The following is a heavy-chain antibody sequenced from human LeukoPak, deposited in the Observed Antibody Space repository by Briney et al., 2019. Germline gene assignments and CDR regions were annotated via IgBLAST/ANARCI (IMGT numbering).Heavy chain of an antibody. CDR1: GFTFSSYA. V-gene: IGHV3-23*01. Sequence: GGSLRLSCAASGFTFSSYAMSWVRQAPGKGLEWVSAISGSGGSTYYADSVKGRFTISRDNSKNTLYLQMNSLGAEDTAVYYCARFGELDLYYYYYGMDVWGQGTTVTVSS. J-gene: IGHJ6*02. CDR3: ARFGELDLYYYYYGMDV. CDR2: ISGSGGST. D-gene: IGHD3-10*01.